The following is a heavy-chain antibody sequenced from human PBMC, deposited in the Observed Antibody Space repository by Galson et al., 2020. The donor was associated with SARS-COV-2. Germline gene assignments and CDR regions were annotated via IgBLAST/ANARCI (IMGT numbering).Heavy chain of an antibody. CDR3: ATEIQWRNYFDY. V-gene: IGHV3-30*04. Sequence: GGSLRLSCAASGFTFGSYSMHWVRQAPGKGLEWVAVISHHGRTIYYADSVKGRFTISRDNSNNTLFLQMDSLRPEDTAVYYCATEIQWRNYFDYWGQGTLVTVSS. J-gene: IGHJ4*02. D-gene: IGHD5-12*01. CDR2: ISHHGRTI. CDR1: GFTFGSYS.